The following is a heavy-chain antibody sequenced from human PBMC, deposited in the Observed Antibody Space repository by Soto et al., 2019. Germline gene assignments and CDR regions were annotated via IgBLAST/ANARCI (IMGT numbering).Heavy chain of an antibody. J-gene: IGHJ4*02. Sequence: QVQLVESGGGLVKPGGSLRLSCAASGFTFSDYYMNWIRQAPGKGLEWVSYISSSGSTIYYADSVKGRFTISRDNAKNSLYLQMNSLRAEDTAVYYCARETADSCTSCYENYLFDYWGQGTLVTVSS. CDR3: ARETADSCTSCYENYLFDY. CDR2: ISSSGSTI. V-gene: IGHV3-11*01. CDR1: GFTFSDYY. D-gene: IGHD2-2*01.